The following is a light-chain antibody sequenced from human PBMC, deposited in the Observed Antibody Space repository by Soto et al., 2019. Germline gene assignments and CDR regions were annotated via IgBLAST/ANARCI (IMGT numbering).Light chain of an antibody. V-gene: IGKV1-5*01. J-gene: IGKJ1*01. CDR3: QQYKSYSRM. CDR2: DAS. CDR1: QSISSW. Sequence: DIQMTQSPSTLSASVGDRVTNTCRASQSISSWLAWYQQKPGKAPKLLIYDASTLESGVPSRFTGRGSGTEFTLTVSSLQPEDFATYYCQQYKSYSRMFGQGTKVDIK.